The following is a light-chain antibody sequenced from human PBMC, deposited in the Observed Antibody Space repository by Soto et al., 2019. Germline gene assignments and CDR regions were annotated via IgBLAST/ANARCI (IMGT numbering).Light chain of an antibody. CDR3: QQYNSYSPTWT. J-gene: IGKJ1*01. V-gene: IGKV1-5*01. CDR1: QSISSW. CDR2: DAS. Sequence: DIQMTQSPSTLSASVGDRVTITCRASQSISSWLAWYQQKPGKAPKLLIYDASSLESGVPSRFSGSGSGTEFTLTLSSLQPDDFATYYCQQYNSYSPTWTFGQGTKVELK.